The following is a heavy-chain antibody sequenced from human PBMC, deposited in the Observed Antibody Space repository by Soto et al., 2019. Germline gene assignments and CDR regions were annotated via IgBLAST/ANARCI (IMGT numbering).Heavy chain of an antibody. CDR3: AKTRGAMIYAISVYGMDV. J-gene: IGHJ6*02. Sequence: EVQLLESGGGFIHPGGSLRLSCAASGFSFSSFAMNWVRQAPGKGLEWVSIISGSADSTFYADSVKGRFTISRDNSKSRLYLQINSLRAEHTAVYYCAKTRGAMIYAISVYGMDVWGQGTTVTVSS. V-gene: IGHV3-23*01. CDR1: GFSFSSFA. CDR2: ISGSADST. D-gene: IGHD2-8*01.